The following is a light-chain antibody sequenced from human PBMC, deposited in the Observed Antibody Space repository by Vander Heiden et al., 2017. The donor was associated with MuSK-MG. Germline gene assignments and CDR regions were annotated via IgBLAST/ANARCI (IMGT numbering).Light chain of an antibody. CDR3: QVWGSRTYVV. V-gene: IGLV3-9*01. CDR2: WNT. Sequence: FDLTQPLPVSVALGQTARITRGENYPANTLVHLYQQKPGQAPVLVISWNTNRPSGMPERFSGSNSGSTATLTSSGAQAGDGADYYCQVWGSRTYVVFGGGTKLTVL. J-gene: IGLJ2*01. CDR1: YPANTL.